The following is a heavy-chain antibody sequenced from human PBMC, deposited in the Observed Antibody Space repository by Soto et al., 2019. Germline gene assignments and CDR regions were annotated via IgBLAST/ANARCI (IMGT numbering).Heavy chain of an antibody. V-gene: IGHV6-1*01. CDR1: GDSVSSDSAA. D-gene: IGHD3-10*01. CDR2: TYFRSKWYN. CDR3: AREYFASGTYGMDV. J-gene: IGHJ6*02. Sequence: KQSQTLSLTCVISGDSVSSDSAAWNWIRQSPSRGLEWLGRTYFRSKWYNDYVISLKGRIIINPDTSRNQFSLQLDSVTPEDTAVYYCAREYFASGTYGMDVWGQGTTVTVSS.